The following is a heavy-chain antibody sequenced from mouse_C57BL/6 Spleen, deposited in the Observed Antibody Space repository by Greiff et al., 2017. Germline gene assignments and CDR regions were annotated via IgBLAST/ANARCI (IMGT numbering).Heavy chain of an antibody. CDR3: ARSRDYDGYYFDY. Sequence: QVQLKQPGAELVRPGNSVKLSCKASGYTFTSYWMHWVKQRPGQGLEWIGVIDSSDSYTNYNQKFKGKATLTVDTSSSTAYMQLSSLTSEDSAVYYCARSRDYDGYYFDYWGQGTTLTVSS. CDR2: IDSSDSYT. V-gene: IGHV1-59*01. D-gene: IGHD2-4*01. CDR1: GYTFTSYW. J-gene: IGHJ2*01.